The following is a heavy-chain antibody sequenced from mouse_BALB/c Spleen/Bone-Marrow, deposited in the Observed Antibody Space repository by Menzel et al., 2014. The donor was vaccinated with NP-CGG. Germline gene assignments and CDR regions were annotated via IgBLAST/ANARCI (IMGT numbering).Heavy chain of an antibody. D-gene: IGHD1-1*01. CDR2: IYPGDGDT. V-gene: IGHV1-80*01. Sequence: VQLQQSGAELVRPGSSVKIPCKASGYAFSNYWMNWVKQRPGQGLEWIGQIYPGDGDTNYNGKFKGKATLTADKSSSRADMQLSSLTSEDSAVYVYARRDGXXYYYXMDYLGQGTSVTISS. CDR1: GYAFSNYW. CDR3: ARRDGXXYYYXMDY. J-gene: IGHJ4*01.